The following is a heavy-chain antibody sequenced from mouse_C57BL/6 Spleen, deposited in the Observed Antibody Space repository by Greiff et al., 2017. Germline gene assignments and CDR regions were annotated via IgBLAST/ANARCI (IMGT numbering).Heavy chain of an antibody. CDR1: GYTFTSYW. D-gene: IGHD2-4*01. CDR3: ARDDDYGDY. J-gene: IGHJ2*01. Sequence: VQLQQSGAELVKPGASVKLSCKASGYTFTSYWMHWVKQRPGQGLEWIGMIHPNSGSTNYNEKFKSKATLTVDKSSSTAYMQLSSLTSEDAAVYYCARDDDYGDYWGQGTTLTVSS. CDR2: IHPNSGST. V-gene: IGHV1-64*01.